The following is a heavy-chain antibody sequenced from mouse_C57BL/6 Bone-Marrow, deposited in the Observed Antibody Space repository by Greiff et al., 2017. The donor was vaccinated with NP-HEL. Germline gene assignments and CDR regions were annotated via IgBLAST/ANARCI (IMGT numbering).Heavy chain of an antibody. D-gene: IGHD1-1*01. CDR1: GYTFTSYW. J-gene: IGHJ2*01. CDR2: IYPSDSET. CDR3: AFYYYGGDY. V-gene: IGHV1-61*01. Sequence: QVHVKQPGAELVRPGSSVKLSCKASGYTFTSYWMDWVKQRPGQGLEWIGNIYPSDSETHYNQKFKDKATLTVDKSSSTAYMQLSSLTSEDSAVYYCAFYYYGGDYWGQGTTLTVSS.